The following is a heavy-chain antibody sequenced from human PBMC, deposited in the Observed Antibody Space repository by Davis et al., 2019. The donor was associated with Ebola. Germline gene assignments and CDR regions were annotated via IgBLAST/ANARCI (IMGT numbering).Heavy chain of an antibody. J-gene: IGHJ5*02. CDR3: AKDGFGDYAP. V-gene: IGHV3-21*04. D-gene: IGHD4-17*01. CDR1: GFTFSSYN. CDR2: ISSSSSYI. Sequence: GGSLRLSCAASGFTFSSYNMNWVRQAPGKGLEWVSSISSSSSYIYYADSVKGRFTISRDNAKNSLYLQMNSLRAEDTALYYCAKDGFGDYAPWGQGTLVTVSS.